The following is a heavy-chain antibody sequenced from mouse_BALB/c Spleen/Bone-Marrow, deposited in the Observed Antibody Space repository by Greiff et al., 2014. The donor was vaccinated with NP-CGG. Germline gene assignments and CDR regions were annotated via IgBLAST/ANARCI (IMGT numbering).Heavy chain of an antibody. CDR1: GYSFTGYS. Sequence: VQLQQSGPELVKPGASVKISCKASGYSFTGYSMNWVMQSHGESLEWIGRINPYNGDTFYNQKFKGKATLTVDKSSSTAHMELRSLASEDSAVYYCASSFITTAYYFDYWGQGTTLTGSS. J-gene: IGHJ2*01. CDR2: INPYNGDT. CDR3: ASSFITTAYYFDY. V-gene: IGHV1-20*02. D-gene: IGHD1-2*01.